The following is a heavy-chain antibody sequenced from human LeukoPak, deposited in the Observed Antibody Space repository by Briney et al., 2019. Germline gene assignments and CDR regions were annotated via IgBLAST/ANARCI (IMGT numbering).Heavy chain of an antibody. Sequence: PSETLSLTCAVYGGSFSGYYWGWIRQPPGKGLEWIGSIYHSGSTYYNPSLKSRVTISVDTSKNQFSLKLSSVTAADTAVYYCARVHPTTLPYCSSTSCWAYFDYWGQGTLVTVSS. CDR3: ARVHPTTLPYCSSTSCWAYFDY. V-gene: IGHV4-38-2*01. D-gene: IGHD2-2*01. CDR1: GGSFSGYY. CDR2: IYHSGST. J-gene: IGHJ4*02.